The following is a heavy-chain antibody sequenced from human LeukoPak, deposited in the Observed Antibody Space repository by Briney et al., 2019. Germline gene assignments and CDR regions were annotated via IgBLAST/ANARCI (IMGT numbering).Heavy chain of an antibody. CDR1: GGSFSGYY. J-gene: IGHJ4*02. CDR2: INHSGST. D-gene: IGHD6-19*01. Sequence: SETLSLTCAVYGGSFSGYYWSWIRQPPGKGLEWIGEINHSGSTNYNPSLKSRVTISVDTSKNQFSLKLSSVTAADTAVYYCARGSGWYYSVNYWGQGTLVTVSS. V-gene: IGHV4-34*01. CDR3: ARGSGWYYSVNY.